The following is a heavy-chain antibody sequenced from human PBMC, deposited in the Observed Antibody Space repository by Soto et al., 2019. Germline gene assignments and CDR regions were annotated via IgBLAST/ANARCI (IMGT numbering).Heavy chain of an antibody. J-gene: IGHJ2*01. CDR2: ILSNDEK. CDR3: ARIPEVDGVYYNDRSGYYRVHWYVEL. D-gene: IGHD3-22*01. CDR1: GFSLSNARMG. Sequence: QVTLKESGPVLVKPTETLTLTCTVSGFSLSNARMGVSWIRQPPGKALEWLAYILSNDEKSYSTSLKSRLTISKDTSETLVVLTMTNMDPVDTATYSCARIPEVDGVYYNDRSGYYRVHWYVELWGRGTRVTVSS. V-gene: IGHV2-26*01.